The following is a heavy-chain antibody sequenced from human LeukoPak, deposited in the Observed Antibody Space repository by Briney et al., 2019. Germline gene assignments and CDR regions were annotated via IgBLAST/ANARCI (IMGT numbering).Heavy chain of an antibody. V-gene: IGHV1-69*04. Sequence: SVKVSCKASGGTFSSYAISWVRQAPGQGLEWMGRIIPILGIANYAQKFQGRVTITADKSTSTAYMELSSLRSEDTAVYYCARHQENWINFDYWGQGTLVTVSS. D-gene: IGHD1-1*01. CDR3: ARHQENWINFDY. CDR2: IIPILGIA. J-gene: IGHJ4*02. CDR1: GGTFSSYA.